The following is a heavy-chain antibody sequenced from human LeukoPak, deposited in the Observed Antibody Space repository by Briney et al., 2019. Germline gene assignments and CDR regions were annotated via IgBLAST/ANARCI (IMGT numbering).Heavy chain of an antibody. CDR2: VNGNGGST. CDR1: GFSFSTYA. D-gene: IGHD3-16*02. CDR3: AKSLSGGWDY. J-gene: IGHJ4*02. V-gene: IGHV3-23*01. Sequence: PGGSLRLSCAASGFSFSTYAMSWVRQAPGKGLEWVSGVNGNGGSTSYADSAKGRFTIFRDNSKNTVYLQMNSLRVEDTAVYYCAKSLSGGWDYWGQGTVVTVS.